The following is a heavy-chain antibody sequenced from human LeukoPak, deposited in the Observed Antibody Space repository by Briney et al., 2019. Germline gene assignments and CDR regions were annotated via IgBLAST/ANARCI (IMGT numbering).Heavy chain of an antibody. Sequence: ASVKVSCKASGYAFTSYYMHWVRQAPGQGREGMGIINPSGGSTSYAQKFQGSVTMTRDTSTSTVYMELSSLRSEGTAVYYCARDPHSSSCYDYWGQGTLVTVSS. CDR1: GYAFTSYY. V-gene: IGHV1-46*01. J-gene: IGHJ4*02. CDR2: INPSGGST. D-gene: IGHD6-13*01. CDR3: ARDPHSSSCYDY.